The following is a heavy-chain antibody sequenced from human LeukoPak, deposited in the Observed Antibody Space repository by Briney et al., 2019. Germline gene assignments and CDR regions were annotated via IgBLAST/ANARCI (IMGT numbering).Heavy chain of an antibody. J-gene: IGHJ4*02. V-gene: IGHV3-7*03. D-gene: IGHD3-22*01. CDR1: GFTFSSYW. CDR2: IKQDGSEK. CDR3: AKNNYYDSSGYPYYFDY. Sequence: PGGSLRLSCAASGFTFSSYWMSWVRQAPGKGLEWVANIKQDGSEKYYVDSVKGRFTISRDNAKNSLYLQMNNLRAEDTAIYYCAKNNYYDSSGYPYYFDYWGQGTLVTVSS.